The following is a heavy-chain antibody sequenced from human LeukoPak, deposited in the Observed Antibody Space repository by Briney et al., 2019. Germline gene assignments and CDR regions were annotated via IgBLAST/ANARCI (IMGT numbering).Heavy chain of an antibody. J-gene: IGHJ4*02. D-gene: IGHD3-10*01. CDR1: VGSISSYY. Sequence: SETLSLTCTVSVGSISSYYWSWIRQPPGKGLEGIGYIYYSGSTTYNPPLKSRVTISADTSKNQFSLKLSSVTAADTAVYYCARGGARGVMVDYWGQGTLVTVSS. CDR2: IYYSGST. V-gene: IGHV4-59*01. CDR3: ARGGARGVMVDY.